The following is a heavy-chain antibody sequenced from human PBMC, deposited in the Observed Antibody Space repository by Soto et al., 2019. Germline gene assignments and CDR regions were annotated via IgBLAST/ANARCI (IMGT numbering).Heavy chain of an antibody. Sequence: EVQLVESGGGLVKPGGSLRLSCAASGFTFSSYSMSWVRQAPGKGLEWVSSISSSSSYIYYADSVKGRFTISRDNAKNSLYLQMNSLRAEDTAGYYCAREDGVVVIPILGMDVWGQGATVTVSS. CDR3: AREDGVVVIPILGMDV. D-gene: IGHD3-22*01. V-gene: IGHV3-21*01. J-gene: IGHJ6*02. CDR2: ISSSSSYI. CDR1: GFTFSSYS.